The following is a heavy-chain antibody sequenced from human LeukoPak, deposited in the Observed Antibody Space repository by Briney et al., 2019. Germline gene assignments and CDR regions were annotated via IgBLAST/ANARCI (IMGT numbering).Heavy chain of an antibody. CDR2: IYTSGST. CDR1: GGSISSYY. D-gene: IGHD6-13*01. CDR3: ARARYSSRRERYYYYMDV. Sequence: SETLSLTCTVSGGSISSYYWSWIRQPAGKGPECIGRIYTSGSTNYNPSLKSRVTMSVDTSKNQFSLKLSSVTAADTAVYYCARARYSSRRERYYYYMDVWGKGTTVTISS. J-gene: IGHJ6*03. V-gene: IGHV4-4*07.